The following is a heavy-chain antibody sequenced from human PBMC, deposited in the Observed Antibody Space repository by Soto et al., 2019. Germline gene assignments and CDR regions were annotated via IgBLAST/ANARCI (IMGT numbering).Heavy chain of an antibody. CDR3: ARDRTTASTRQFDY. CDR2: ISAADGNT. CDR1: GYTFTNFA. V-gene: IGHV1-3*01. J-gene: IGHJ4*02. D-gene: IGHD4-17*01. Sequence: QVQLVQSGAEVVKPGASVKLSCKAAGYTFTNFAIHWVRQAPGQRLEWMGWISAADGNTRYSQNLQGRVTITINTSASTAYVELSRLTSEDTAVYYCARDRTTASTRQFDYWGQGTLVTV.